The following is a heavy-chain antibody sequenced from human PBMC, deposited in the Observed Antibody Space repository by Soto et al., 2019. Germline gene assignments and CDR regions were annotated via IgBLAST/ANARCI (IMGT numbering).Heavy chain of an antibody. CDR2: INPNSGGT. V-gene: IGHV1-2*02. Sequence: ASVKVSCKASGYTFTGYYIHWVRQAPGLGLDWMGWINPNSGGTNYAQKFQGRVTMTRDTSISTAYMELSRLRSDDTAVYYCARSTRYYYGSGSYYTGHYYYGMDVWGQGTTVTVSS. J-gene: IGHJ6*02. CDR1: GYTFTGYY. CDR3: ARSTRYYYGSGSYYTGHYYYGMDV. D-gene: IGHD3-10*01.